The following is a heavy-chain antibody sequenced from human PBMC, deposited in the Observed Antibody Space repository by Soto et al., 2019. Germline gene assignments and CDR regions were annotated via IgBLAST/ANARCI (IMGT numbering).Heavy chain of an antibody. D-gene: IGHD3-9*01. J-gene: IGHJ4*02. V-gene: IGHV3-23*01. CDR3: ANPVDILTGYSRC. CDR2: ISGSGGST. Sequence: RSLRLSCAASGFTFSSYAMSWVRQAPGKGLEWVSAISGSGGSTYYADSVKGRFTISRDNSKNTLYLQMNSLRAEYTPVYYCANPVDILTGYSRCWGQGTRCTVAS. CDR1: GFTFSSYA.